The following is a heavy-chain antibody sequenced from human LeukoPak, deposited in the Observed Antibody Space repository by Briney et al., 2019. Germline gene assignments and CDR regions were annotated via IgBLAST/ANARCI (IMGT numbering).Heavy chain of an antibody. D-gene: IGHD3-9*01. CDR2: IYWDDDK. V-gene: IGHV2-5*02. CDR3: AHSQRRVLRYFDWSSYYFDY. J-gene: IGHJ4*02. CDR1: GFSLSTSGVG. Sequence: SGPTLVNPTQTLTLTCTFSGFSLSTSGVGVGWIRQPPGKALEWLALIYWDDDKRYSPSLKSRLTITKDTSKNQVVLTMTNMDPVDTATYYCAHSQRRVLRYFDWSSYYFDYWGQGTLVTVSS.